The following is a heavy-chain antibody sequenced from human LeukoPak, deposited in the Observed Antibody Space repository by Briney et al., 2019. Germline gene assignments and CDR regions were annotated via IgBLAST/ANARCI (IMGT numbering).Heavy chain of an antibody. J-gene: IGHJ6*02. CDR3: AREGPRIAVAGPYYYYYGMDV. V-gene: IGHV1-69*13. Sequence: SVKVSCKASGYTFTSYAMNWVRQAPGQGLEWMGGIIPIFGTANYAQKFQGRVTITADESTSTAYMELSSLRSEDTAVYYCAREGPRIAVAGPYYYYYGMDVWGQGTTVTVSS. D-gene: IGHD6-19*01. CDR1: GYTFTSYA. CDR2: IIPIFGTA.